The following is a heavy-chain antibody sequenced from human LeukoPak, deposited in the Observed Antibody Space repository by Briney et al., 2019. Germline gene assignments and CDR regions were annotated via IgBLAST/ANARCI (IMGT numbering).Heavy chain of an antibody. Sequence: GRSLRLSCTASGFTLGDYAMSWFRQAPGKGLEWVGFIRSKAYGGTTEYAASVKGRFTISRDDSKTIAYLKMNSIKTEDTVVYYCTRDSNEYYDTLDAFDIWGQGTMVTVSS. D-gene: IGHD3-9*01. CDR1: GFTLGDYA. CDR2: IRSKAYGGTT. V-gene: IGHV3-49*03. J-gene: IGHJ3*02. CDR3: TRDSNEYYDTLDAFDI.